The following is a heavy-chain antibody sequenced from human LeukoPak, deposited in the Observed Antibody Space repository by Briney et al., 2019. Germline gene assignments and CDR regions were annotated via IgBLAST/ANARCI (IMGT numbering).Heavy chain of an antibody. Sequence: GGSLRLSCAASGFTFNTYSVNWVRQAPGKGLEWVSSISSGSSYIFYADSMKGRFTISRDNAKTSLYLQMNSLRAEDTAVYYCARQVGVDDAFDIWGQGTKVTVSS. CDR2: ISSGSSYI. CDR1: GFTFNTYS. CDR3: ARQVGVDDAFDI. J-gene: IGHJ3*02. D-gene: IGHD1-26*01. V-gene: IGHV3-21*01.